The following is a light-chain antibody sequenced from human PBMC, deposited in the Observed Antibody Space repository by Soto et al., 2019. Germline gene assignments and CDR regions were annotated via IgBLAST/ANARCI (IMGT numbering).Light chain of an antibody. CDR1: QSLLHSNGYNY. J-gene: IGKJ2*01. V-gene: IGKV2-28*01. Sequence: DLVMTQSPLSLPVTPGEPASISCRSSQSLLHSNGYNYMDWYLQKPGQSPQLLIYLGSNRASGVPDRFSGSGTGTDFTLEISRVEAEDVGVYYCMQSLQARYTFGQGTKLEIK. CDR2: LGS. CDR3: MQSLQARYT.